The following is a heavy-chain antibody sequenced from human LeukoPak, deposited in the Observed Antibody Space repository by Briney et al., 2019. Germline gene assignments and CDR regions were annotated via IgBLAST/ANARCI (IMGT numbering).Heavy chain of an antibody. Sequence: PSETLSLTCTVSGGSISSYYWSWIRQPPGKGLEGIGYIYYSGSTNYNPSLKSRVTISVDTSKNQSSLKLSSVTAADTAVYYCARDGSRAVAGYFDYWGQGTLVTVSS. V-gene: IGHV4-59*01. CDR3: ARDGSRAVAGYFDY. CDR2: IYYSGST. D-gene: IGHD6-19*01. J-gene: IGHJ4*02. CDR1: GGSISSYY.